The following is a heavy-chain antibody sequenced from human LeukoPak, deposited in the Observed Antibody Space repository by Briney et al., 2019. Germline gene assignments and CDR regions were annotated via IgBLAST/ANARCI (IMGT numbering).Heavy chain of an antibody. CDR3: ARQTSSSSRVDF. V-gene: IGHV5-51*01. D-gene: IGHD6-6*01. Sequence: GESLKISCKGSGYMFSNYWIGWVRQMPGKSLEWMGTIYPGDSDTTYSPSLQGQVTISADKSISTAYLQWNSLQASDTAMYFCARQTSSSSRVDFWGQGTLVTVSS. CDR1: GYMFSNYW. CDR2: IYPGDSDT. J-gene: IGHJ4*02.